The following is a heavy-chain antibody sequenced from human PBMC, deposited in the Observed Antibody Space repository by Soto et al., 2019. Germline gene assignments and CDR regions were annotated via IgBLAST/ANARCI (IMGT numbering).Heavy chain of an antibody. CDR2: IYYSGST. V-gene: IGHV4-59*01. CDR1: GGSISSYY. CDR3: ARDRGVNYYGMDV. Sequence: SETLSLTCTVSGGSISSYYWSWIRQPPGKGLEWIGYIYYSGSTNYNPSLKSRVTISVDTSKNQFSLKLSSVTAADTAVYYCARDRGVNYYGMDVWGKGTTVTVSS. J-gene: IGHJ6*04. D-gene: IGHD3-16*01.